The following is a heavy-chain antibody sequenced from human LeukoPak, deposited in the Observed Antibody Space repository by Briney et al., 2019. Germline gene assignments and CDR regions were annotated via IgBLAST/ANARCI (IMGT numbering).Heavy chain of an antibody. CDR2: INHSGST. Sequence: PSETLSLTCAVYGGSFSGYYWSWIRQPPGKGLEWIGEINHSGSTNYNPSLKSRVTISVDTSKNQFSLKLSSVTAADTAVYYCARLGKWFDYWGQGTLVTVSS. CDR1: GGSFSGYY. V-gene: IGHV4-34*01. J-gene: IGHJ4*02. D-gene: IGHD2-8*01. CDR3: ARLGKWFDY.